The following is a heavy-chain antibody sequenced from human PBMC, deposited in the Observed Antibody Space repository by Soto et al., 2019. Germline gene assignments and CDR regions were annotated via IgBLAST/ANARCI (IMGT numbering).Heavy chain of an antibody. CDR1: GFTFSDHY. Sequence: EVQLVESGGGLVQPGGALRLSCAASGFTFSDHYMYWVRQAPGKGLEWVGRTRNKANSYTTEYAASVKGRFTISRDDSKTSLYLQMSSLKTEDTAVYYGARPGIVGANLYYFDYWGQGTLVTVSS. D-gene: IGHD1-26*01. CDR3: ARPGIVGANLYYFDY. V-gene: IGHV3-72*01. CDR2: TRNKANSYTT. J-gene: IGHJ4*02.